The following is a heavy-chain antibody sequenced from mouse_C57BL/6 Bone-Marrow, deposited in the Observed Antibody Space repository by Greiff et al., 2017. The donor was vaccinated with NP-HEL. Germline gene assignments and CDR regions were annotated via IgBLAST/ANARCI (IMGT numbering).Heavy chain of an antibody. CDR1: GYTFTSYW. CDR3: AREYYGSSYFDD. Sequence: QVQLQQPGAELVKPGASVKMSCKASGYTFTSYWITWVKQRPGQGLEWIGDIYPGSGSTNYNEKFKSKATLTVDKSSSTAYMQLSSLTSEESAVYYYAREYYGSSYFDDWGKGTTLTVSS. D-gene: IGHD1-1*01. V-gene: IGHV1-55*01. J-gene: IGHJ2*01. CDR2: IYPGSGST.